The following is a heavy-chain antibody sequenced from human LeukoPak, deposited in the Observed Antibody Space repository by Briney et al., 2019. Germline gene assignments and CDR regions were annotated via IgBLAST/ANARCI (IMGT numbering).Heavy chain of an antibody. D-gene: IGHD3-22*01. CDR3: AREAGYYYDSSGYYEYYFDY. V-gene: IGHV4-59*01. J-gene: IGHJ4*02. CDR1: GGSISSYY. Sequence: SETLSVTCTVSGGSISSYYWSWIRQPPGKGLEWIGYIYYSGSTNYNPSLKSRVTISVDTSKNQFSLKLSSVTAADTAVYYCAREAGYYYDSSGYYEYYFDYWGQGTLVTVSS. CDR2: IYYSGST.